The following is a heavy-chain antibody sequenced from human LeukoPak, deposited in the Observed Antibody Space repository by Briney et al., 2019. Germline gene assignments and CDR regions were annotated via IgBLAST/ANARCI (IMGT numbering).Heavy chain of an antibody. CDR2: IYYSGST. CDR1: GGSISSGGYY. V-gene: IGHV4-61*08. Sequence: PSETLSLTCTVSGGSISSGGYYWSWIRQHPGKGLEWIGYIYYSGSTYYNPSLQSRVTISVDTSKNQFSLKLSSVTAADTAVFYCARASGGTFDYWGQGTLVTVSS. J-gene: IGHJ4*02. CDR3: ARASGGTFDY. D-gene: IGHD6-6*01.